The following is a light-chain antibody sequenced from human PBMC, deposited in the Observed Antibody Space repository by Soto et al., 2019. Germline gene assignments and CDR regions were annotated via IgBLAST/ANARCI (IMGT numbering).Light chain of an antibody. CDR2: VKSDGSH. CDR3: QTWDTGIVV. CDR1: SGHGNYV. Sequence: QPVLTQSPSASASLGASVRLTCTLSSGHGNYVIAWHQQQPGKGPRYLMKVKSDGSHTKGDGIPDRFSGSSSGAERYLAISSLQSEDEADYYCQTWDTGIVVSGGGTKLTVL. V-gene: IGLV4-69*01. J-gene: IGLJ2*01.